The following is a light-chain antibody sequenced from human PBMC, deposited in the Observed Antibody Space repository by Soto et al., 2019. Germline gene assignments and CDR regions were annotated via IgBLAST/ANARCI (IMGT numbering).Light chain of an antibody. V-gene: IGLV2-11*01. CDR3: CSYAGSYSYV. J-gene: IGLJ1*01. CDR2: DVS. CDR1: NSDVGGYKY. Sequence: QSALTQPRSASGSPGQSVTISCTGTNSDVGGYKYVSWYQQYPGKAPKLMIYDVSKRPSGVPDRFSGSKSVNTASLTISGLQADDEADYLCCSYAGSYSYVFGTGTKLTVL.